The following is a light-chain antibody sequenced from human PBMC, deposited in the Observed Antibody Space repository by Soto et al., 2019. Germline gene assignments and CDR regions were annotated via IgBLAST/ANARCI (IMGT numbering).Light chain of an antibody. CDR2: KAS. V-gene: IGKV1-5*03. CDR1: QSISAW. CDR3: QHYDSYSTIT. Sequence: DIQMTVSPSTLCASVGDRVTIACRASQSISAWLAWYQQKPGKAPNLLIYKASTLETGVPSRFSGSGSGTEFTLTISSLQPDDFATYFCQHYDSYSTITFGQGTRLEIK. J-gene: IGKJ5*01.